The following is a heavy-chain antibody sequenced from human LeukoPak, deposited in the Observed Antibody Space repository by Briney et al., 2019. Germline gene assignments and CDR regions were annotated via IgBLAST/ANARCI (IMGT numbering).Heavy chain of an antibody. CDR1: GGSISSYY. Sequence: SETLSLTRTVSGGSISSYYWSWIRQPPGKGLEWIGRICTSGSTNYNPSLKSRVTMSVDTSKNQFSLKLSSVTAADTAVYYCARGRGSSSWYWFDPWGQGTLVTVSS. CDR2: ICTSGST. V-gene: IGHV4-4*07. J-gene: IGHJ5*02. D-gene: IGHD6-13*01. CDR3: ARGRGSSSWYWFDP.